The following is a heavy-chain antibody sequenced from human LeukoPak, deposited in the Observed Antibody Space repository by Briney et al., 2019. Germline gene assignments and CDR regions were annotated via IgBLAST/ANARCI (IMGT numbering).Heavy chain of an antibody. V-gene: IGHV3-53*05. Sequence: GGSLRLSCAASGFTVSSDYMSWVRQAPGKGLEWVSVIYSGGSTYYADSVKGRFTISRDKSKNTVYLQMNSLRCEDTAMYYCARHWFDPWGQGTLVTVSS. CDR3: ARHWFDP. CDR2: IYSGGST. CDR1: GFTVSSDY. J-gene: IGHJ5*02.